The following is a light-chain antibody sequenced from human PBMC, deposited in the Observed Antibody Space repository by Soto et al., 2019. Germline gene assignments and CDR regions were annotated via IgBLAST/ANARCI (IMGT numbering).Light chain of an antibody. CDR2: EVV. CDR1: KNDIGLYDF. CDR3: KSYAGSNTYV. V-gene: IGLV2-8*01. Sequence: QTVLTQPPSAFGSPGQSVPISCTGTKNDIGLYDFVSWYQHHPGKAHRLIIYEVVQRPSGVPDRFSGSKSGNTASLTVSGLQAADEADYFCKSYAGSNTYVFGSGTKVTVL. J-gene: IGLJ1*01.